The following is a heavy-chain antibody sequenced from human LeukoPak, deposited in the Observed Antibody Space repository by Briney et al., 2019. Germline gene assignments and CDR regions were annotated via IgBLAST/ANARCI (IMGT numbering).Heavy chain of an antibody. CDR2: IKQDGSEK. V-gene: IGHV3-7*01. Sequence: QPGGSLRLSCVASGFTFDTYWMTWVRQAPGKGLECVAIIKQDGSEKYYVNSVKGRFTISRDNAKNSLYLQMNSLRVEDTAVYYCGREWAVDFWGQGTLVTVSS. J-gene: IGHJ4*02. CDR1: GFTFDTYW. CDR3: GREWAVDF.